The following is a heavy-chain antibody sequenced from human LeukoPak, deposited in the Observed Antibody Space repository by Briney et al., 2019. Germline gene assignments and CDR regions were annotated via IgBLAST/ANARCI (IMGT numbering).Heavy chain of an antibody. V-gene: IGHV3-21*01. CDR3: ARDGYYYDSSGYVDY. CDR1: GFTFSSYS. J-gene: IGHJ4*02. Sequence: PGGSLRLSCAASGFTFSSYSMNWVRQAPGKGLEWVSSISSSSSYIYYADSVKGRFTISRDNAENSLYLQMNSLRAEDTAVYYCARDGYYYDSSGYVDYWGQGTLVTVSS. CDR2: ISSSSSYI. D-gene: IGHD3-22*01.